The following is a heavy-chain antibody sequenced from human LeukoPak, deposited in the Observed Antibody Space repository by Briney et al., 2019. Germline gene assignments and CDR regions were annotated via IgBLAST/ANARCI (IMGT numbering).Heavy chain of an antibody. V-gene: IGHV1-2*02. J-gene: IGHJ4*02. Sequence: GASVKVSCKASGYTFTGYYMHWVRQAPGQGLEWMGWINLNSGGTNYAQKFQARVTLTTDTSTSTAYMELRSLRSDDTAVYYCARDVNSAFDYWGQGTLVTVSS. D-gene: IGHD1-1*01. CDR1: GYTFTGYY. CDR3: ARDVNSAFDY. CDR2: INLNSGGT.